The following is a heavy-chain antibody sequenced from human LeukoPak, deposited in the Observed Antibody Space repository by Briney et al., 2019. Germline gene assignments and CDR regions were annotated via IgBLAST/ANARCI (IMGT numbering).Heavy chain of an antibody. J-gene: IGHJ3*02. D-gene: IGHD1-26*01. CDR2: ISGSGGST. CDR3: AKDWGELSGAFDI. V-gene: IGHV3-23*01. CDR1: GFTFSSYG. Sequence: GGSLRLSCAASGFTFSSYGMSWVRQAPGKGLEWVSAISGSGGSTYYADSVKGRFTISRDNAKNSLYLQMNSLRAEDTALYYCAKDWGELSGAFDIWGQGTMVTVSS.